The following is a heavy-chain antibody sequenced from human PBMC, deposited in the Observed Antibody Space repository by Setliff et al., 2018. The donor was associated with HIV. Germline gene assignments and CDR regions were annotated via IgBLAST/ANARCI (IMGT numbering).Heavy chain of an antibody. CDR1: GFTFSDYY. Sequence: PGESLKISCAASGFTFSDYYMSWIRQAPGKGLEWVSYISASGSTIYYADSVKGRFTIPRDNSKKTPYLQMDSLRPEDKAVYYCARVLPRTGGIVVVLAAHMDVWGKGTTVTVSS. CDR2: ISASGSTI. J-gene: IGHJ6*03. CDR3: ARVLPRTGGIVVVLAAHMDV. V-gene: IGHV3-11*04. D-gene: IGHD2-2*01.